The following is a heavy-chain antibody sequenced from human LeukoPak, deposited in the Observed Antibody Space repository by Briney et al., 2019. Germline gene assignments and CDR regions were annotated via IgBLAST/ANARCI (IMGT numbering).Heavy chain of an antibody. V-gene: IGHV5-51*01. CDR2: IFPADSDT. Sequence: GESLKISCRASGYSFTTYWIGWVRQMPGKGLEWMGVIFPADSDTRHSPSFQGQVTISADKSISTAYLQWSSLKASDTAMYYCASVYSSTSWDYWGQGTLVTVSS. CDR3: ASVYSSTSWDY. J-gene: IGHJ4*02. D-gene: IGHD6-13*01. CDR1: GYSFTTYW.